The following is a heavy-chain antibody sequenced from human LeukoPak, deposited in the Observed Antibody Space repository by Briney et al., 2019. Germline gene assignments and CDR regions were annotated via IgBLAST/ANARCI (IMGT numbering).Heavy chain of an antibody. J-gene: IGHJ4*02. Sequence: GGSLRLSCAASGFTFSSYAMHWVRQAPGKGLEWVAVISYDGSNKYYADSVRGRFTISRDNSKNTLYLQMNSLRAEDTAVYYCARPVGYYSYFDYWGQGTLVTVSS. V-gene: IGHV3-30-3*01. CDR3: ARPVGYYSYFDY. D-gene: IGHD3-22*01. CDR1: GFTFSSYA. CDR2: ISYDGSNK.